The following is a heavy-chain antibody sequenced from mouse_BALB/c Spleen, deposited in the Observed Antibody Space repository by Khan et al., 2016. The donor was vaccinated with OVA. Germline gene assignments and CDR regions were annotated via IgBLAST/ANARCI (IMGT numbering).Heavy chain of an antibody. Sequence: EVQGVESGGDLVKPGGSLNLSCAASGFTFSSYSMSWVRQTPDKRLEWVASISSGGDYTYYPDSVKGRFTISRDNAKNTLYLQMSDLKSEDTAMYYCADHVTGSFAYWGQGTLVTVSA. D-gene: IGHD4-1*01. V-gene: IGHV5-6*01. CDR2: ISSGGDYT. CDR3: ADHVTGSFAY. CDR1: GFTFSSYS. J-gene: IGHJ3*01.